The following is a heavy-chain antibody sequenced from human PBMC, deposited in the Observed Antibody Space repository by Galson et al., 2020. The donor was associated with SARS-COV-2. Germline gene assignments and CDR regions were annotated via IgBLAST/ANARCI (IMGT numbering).Heavy chain of an antibody. D-gene: IGHD6-19*01. Sequence: TAGSLRLSCAASGFTFSSYAMHWVRQAPGKGLEWVAVISYDGSTNYYADSVKGRFTISSDNSKNTLYLQMNSLRAEDTAVYYCARDGGGWYVYWGQGTLVTVSS. V-gene: IGHV3-30-3*01. CDR3: ARDGGGWYVY. CDR1: GFTFSSYA. CDR2: ISYDGSTN. J-gene: IGHJ4*02.